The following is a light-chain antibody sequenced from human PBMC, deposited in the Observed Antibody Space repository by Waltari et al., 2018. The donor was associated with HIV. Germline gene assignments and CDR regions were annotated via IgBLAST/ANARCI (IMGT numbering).Light chain of an antibody. J-gene: IGKJ1*01. V-gene: IGKV4-1*01. CDR3: QQYYNVPPT. CDR1: QTISYSSKNKHF. CDR2: GAS. Sequence: DIVMTQSPDSLALSLGERATVRCMSRQTISYSSKNKHFLAWYQQRPGQTPRLLIYGASTRASGVPDRFGGSGSGTHFTLIINSLQSEDVATYFCQQYYNVPPTFGPGTKVEI.